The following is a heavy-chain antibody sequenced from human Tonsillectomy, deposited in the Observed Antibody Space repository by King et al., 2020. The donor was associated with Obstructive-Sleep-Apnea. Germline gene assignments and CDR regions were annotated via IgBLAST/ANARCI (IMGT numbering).Heavy chain of an antibody. D-gene: IGHD6-13*01. CDR2: INHSGST. Sequence: HVQLQQWGAGLLKPSETLSLTCAVFGGSFSDYYWSWIRQPPGKGLEWIGKINHSGSTNYNPSLKSLVTISVDTSKNQFSLKLNSVTAADTAVYYCARGSGAAAVNWFDPWGQGTLVTVSS. J-gene: IGHJ5*02. CDR1: GGSFSDYY. V-gene: IGHV4-34*01. CDR3: ARGSGAAAVNWFDP.